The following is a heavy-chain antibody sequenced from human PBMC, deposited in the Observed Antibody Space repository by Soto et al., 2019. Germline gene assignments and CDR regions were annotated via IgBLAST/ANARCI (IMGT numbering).Heavy chain of an antibody. CDR2: IYREEGST. CDR3: IRGLPGSGGHRAFEY. D-gene: IGHD6-19*01. J-gene: IGHJ4*02. V-gene: IGHV3-74*01. Sequence: EVQVVESGGGLVQPGGSLRLSCAASGFSFSSYWMHWVRQAPGKGLVWVPRIYREEGSTSYAESVKGRFTMSRDNAKNMLYLQMDSLRVEDTAIYYCIRGLPGSGGHRAFEYWGQGALVTVSS. CDR1: GFSFSSYW.